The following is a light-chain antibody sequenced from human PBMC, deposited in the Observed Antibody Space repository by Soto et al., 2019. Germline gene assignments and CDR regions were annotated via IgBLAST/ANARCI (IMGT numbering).Light chain of an antibody. CDR2: EVN. V-gene: IGLV2-8*01. J-gene: IGLJ1*01. Sequence: QSALTQPPSASGSPGQSVTISCAGTSSDVGAYSFVSWYQQHPGKAPKLVIYEVNKRPSGVPDRFSGSKSGNTASLTVSGLQAEDEADYYCGSYAGSSTVFGTGTKVTVL. CDR3: GSYAGSSTV. CDR1: SSDVGAYSF.